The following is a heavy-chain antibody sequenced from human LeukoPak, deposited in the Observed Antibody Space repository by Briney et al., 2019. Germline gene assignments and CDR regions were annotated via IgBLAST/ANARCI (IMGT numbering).Heavy chain of an antibody. Sequence: PGGSLRLSCAASGFMFSSYGMHWVRQAPGKGLEWVAVISYDGSNKYYADSVKGRFTISRDNSKNTLYLQMNSLRAEDTAVYYCAKGSYGSGSYYYFDYWGQGTLVTVPS. V-gene: IGHV3-30*18. D-gene: IGHD3-10*01. CDR2: ISYDGSNK. CDR1: GFMFSSYG. J-gene: IGHJ4*02. CDR3: AKGSYGSGSYYYFDY.